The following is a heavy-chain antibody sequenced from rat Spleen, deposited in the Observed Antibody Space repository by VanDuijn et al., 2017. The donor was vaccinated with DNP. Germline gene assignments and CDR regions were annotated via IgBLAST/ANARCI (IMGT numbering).Heavy chain of an antibody. J-gene: IGHJ4*01. CDR3: AKDQLGGHAMDA. CDR2: INTDGDST. D-gene: IGHD5-1*01. CDR1: GFTFSSYW. V-gene: IGHV5-58*01. Sequence: EVQLVETGGGLVQPGRSLKLSCVASGFTFSSYWMYWIRQAPGKGLEWVASINTDGDSTYYPDSVKGRFTISRDNAENTVYLQMNSLRSEDTATYYCAKDQLGGHAMDAWGQGTSVTVSS.